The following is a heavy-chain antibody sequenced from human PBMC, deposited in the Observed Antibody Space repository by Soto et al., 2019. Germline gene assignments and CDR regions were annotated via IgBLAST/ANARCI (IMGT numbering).Heavy chain of an antibody. CDR3: AIDEARRYGDYMDAFDI. J-gene: IGHJ3*02. D-gene: IGHD4-17*01. Sequence: QVQLVQSGAEVKKPGASVKVSCKASGYTFTSYGISWVRQAPGQGLEWMVWISAYNGNTNYAQKLQGRVTMTTDTSTRTAYMELRSLRSDDTAVYYCAIDEARRYGDYMDAFDIGVQGTKVTVSS. CDR2: ISAYNGNT. CDR1: GYTFTSYG. V-gene: IGHV1-18*01.